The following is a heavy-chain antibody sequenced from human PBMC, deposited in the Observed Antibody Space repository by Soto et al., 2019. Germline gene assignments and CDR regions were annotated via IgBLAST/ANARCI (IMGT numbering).Heavy chain of an antibody. CDR1: GFTFDDNA. CDR2: INWKSDI. D-gene: IGHD3-16*01. V-gene: IGHV3-9*01. CDR3: AISQDRGGRTTFIY. Sequence: GGSLRLSCAVSGFTFDDNAMHWVRQAPEKGLEWVSGINWKSDIGYADSVKGRFTISRDNAENSLYLQMNSLRAEDTALYYCAISQDRGGRTTFIYWGQGTRVTVSS. J-gene: IGHJ4*02.